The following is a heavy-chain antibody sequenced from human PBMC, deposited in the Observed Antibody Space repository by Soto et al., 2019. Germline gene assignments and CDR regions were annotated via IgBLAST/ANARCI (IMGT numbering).Heavy chain of an antibody. D-gene: IGHD3-3*01. J-gene: IGHJ6*02. CDR2: IHYSGTT. CDR3: ARCAYGSYTFGIDV. V-gene: IGHV4-4*02. CDR1: GVSISSSHW. Sequence: QVQLQESGPGLVKSSGTLSLTCAVSGVSISSSHWWTWVRQPPGKGLEWIGEIHYSGTTNYNPPLGGRVTISADKSKNQFSLSLSSVTAADTAIYYCARCAYGSYTFGIDVWGQGTTVTVSS.